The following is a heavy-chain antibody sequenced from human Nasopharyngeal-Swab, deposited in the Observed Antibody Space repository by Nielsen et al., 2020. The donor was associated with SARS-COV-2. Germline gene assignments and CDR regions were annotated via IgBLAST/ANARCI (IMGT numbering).Heavy chain of an antibody. Sequence: SETLSLTCAVYGGPFSGYYWTWIRQPPGKGLEWIGEINHSGSTNYNPSLKSRVTISVDTSKNQFSLKLSSVTAADTAVYYCARAYDILTGYYADVWGQGTTVTVSS. CDR2: INHSGST. J-gene: IGHJ6*02. V-gene: IGHV4-34*01. CDR3: ARAYDILTGYYADV. D-gene: IGHD3-9*01. CDR1: GGPFSGYY.